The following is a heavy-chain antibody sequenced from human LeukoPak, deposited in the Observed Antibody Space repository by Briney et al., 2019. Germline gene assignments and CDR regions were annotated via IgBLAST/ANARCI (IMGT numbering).Heavy chain of an antibody. CDR2: IKEDGSEK. V-gene: IGHV3-7*01. Sequence: PGGSLRLSCAASGFTFSSNSMTWIRQAPGKGLEWVANIKEDGSEKYYVDSVKGRFTISRDNSKNTLYLQMNSLRAEDTAVYYCAKDSVQLERPYYYMDVWGKGTTVTVSS. CDR1: GFTFSSNS. D-gene: IGHD1-1*01. CDR3: AKDSVQLERPYYYMDV. J-gene: IGHJ6*03.